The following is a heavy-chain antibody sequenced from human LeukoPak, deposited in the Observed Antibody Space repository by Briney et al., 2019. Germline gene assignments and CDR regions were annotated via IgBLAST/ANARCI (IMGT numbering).Heavy chain of an antibody. CDR2: INSDGSST. J-gene: IGHJ4*02. CDR3: AKDPSYTAAGIDY. Sequence: GGSLRLSCAASGFTFSTYWMTWVRQAPGKGLVWVSRINSDGSSTSYADSVKGRFTISRDNSKNTLDLQMSSLRAEDTAVYYCAKDPSYTAAGIDYWGQGTLVTVSS. V-gene: IGHV3-74*01. CDR1: GFTFSTYW. D-gene: IGHD6-13*01.